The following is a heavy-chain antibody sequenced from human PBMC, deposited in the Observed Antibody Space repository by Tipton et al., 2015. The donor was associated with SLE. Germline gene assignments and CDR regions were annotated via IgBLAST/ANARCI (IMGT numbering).Heavy chain of an antibody. Sequence: SLRLSCAASGFTFSSYWMSWVRQAPGKGLEWVANIKQDGSEEYYVDSVKGRFTISRDNAKNSVYLQMNSLRDEDTAVYYCAREYSSYVPCDFDYGGQGALVTVSS. D-gene: IGHD6-6*01. V-gene: IGHV3-7*01. CDR2: IKQDGSEE. J-gene: IGHJ4*02. CDR1: GFTFSSYW. CDR3: AREYSSYVPCDFDY.